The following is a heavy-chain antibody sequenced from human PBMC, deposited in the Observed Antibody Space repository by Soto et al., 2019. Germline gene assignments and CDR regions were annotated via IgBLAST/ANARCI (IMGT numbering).Heavy chain of an antibody. CDR2: IFPGDSET. CDR1: CYSFSPYW. Sequence: GESLKISFTCSCYSFSPYWIGWVRQIPGKGLEWMGLIFPGDSETTYSPSFQGHVSISADTSISTAYLQWDSLKTSDSAIYYCARQGPGSYWGQGTQVTVSS. V-gene: IGHV5-51*01. CDR3: ARQGPGSY. D-gene: IGHD2-15*01. J-gene: IGHJ4*02.